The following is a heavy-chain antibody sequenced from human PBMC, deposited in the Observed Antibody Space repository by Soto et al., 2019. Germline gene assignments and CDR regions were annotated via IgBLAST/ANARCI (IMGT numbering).Heavy chain of an antibody. CDR3: AGNSGTYSFDY. V-gene: IGHV4-39*07. CDR2: IYHSGST. D-gene: IGHD1-26*01. Sequence: SETLSLTCTVSGGSISSSSYYWGWIRQPPGKGLEWIGSIYHSGSTNYNPSLKSRVTISVDKSKTQLSLKLTSVTAADTAVYYCAGNSGTYSFDYWGQGTLVTVSS. J-gene: IGHJ4*02. CDR1: GGSISSSSYY.